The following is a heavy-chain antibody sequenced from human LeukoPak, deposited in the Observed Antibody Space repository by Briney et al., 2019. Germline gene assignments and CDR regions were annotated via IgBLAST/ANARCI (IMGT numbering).Heavy chain of an antibody. V-gene: IGHV1-2*02. Sequence: ASVKVSCKASGYTFTSYGISWVRQAPGQGLEWMGWINPNSGGTNYAQKFQGRVTMTRDTSISTAYMELSRLRSDDTAVYYCARDVGYDYGDYWGQGTLVTVSS. CDR2: INPNSGGT. CDR1: GYTFTSYG. CDR3: ARDVGYDYGDY. D-gene: IGHD6-13*01. J-gene: IGHJ4*02.